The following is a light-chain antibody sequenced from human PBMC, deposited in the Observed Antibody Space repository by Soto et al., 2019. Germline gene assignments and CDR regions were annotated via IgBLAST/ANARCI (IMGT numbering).Light chain of an antibody. J-gene: IGKJ5*01. CDR1: QSVSHY. Sequence: EVVLTQSPATLSLSPGERATLSCRASQSVSHYLAWYQQKPGQAPRLLIYDASHRATGIPARFSGSGSGTDFTLNIISLEPEDFAVYYCQQRGNWPPITFGQGTRLE. V-gene: IGKV3-11*01. CDR3: QQRGNWPPIT. CDR2: DAS.